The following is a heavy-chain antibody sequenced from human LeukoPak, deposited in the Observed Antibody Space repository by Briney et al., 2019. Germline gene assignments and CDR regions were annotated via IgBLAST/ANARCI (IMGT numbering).Heavy chain of an antibody. Sequence: PSETLSLTCAVYGGSFSGYYWSWIRQPPGQGLEWIGEINHSGSTNYNPSLKSRVTISVDTSKNQFSLKLSSVTAADTAVYYCARGRRKGYCSGGSCYGQPYNWFDPWGQGTLVTVSS. J-gene: IGHJ5*02. D-gene: IGHD2-15*01. V-gene: IGHV4-34*01. CDR2: INHSGST. CDR3: ARGRRKGYCSGGSCYGQPYNWFDP. CDR1: GGSFSGYY.